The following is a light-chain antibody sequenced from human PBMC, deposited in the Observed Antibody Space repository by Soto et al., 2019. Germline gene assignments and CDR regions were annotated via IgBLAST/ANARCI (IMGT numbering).Light chain of an antibody. V-gene: IGKV3-15*01. Sequence: EIVMTQSPATLSVSPGEGASLSCRASQSVGSNLALYQQKPGQAPRVLVYGASTRATGIPARFSGSGSATEFTLTVSSLQSEDFAVYYCQQCDNWPCTFGQGTKLQIK. CDR1: QSVGSN. J-gene: IGKJ2*02. CDR2: GAS. CDR3: QQCDNWPCT.